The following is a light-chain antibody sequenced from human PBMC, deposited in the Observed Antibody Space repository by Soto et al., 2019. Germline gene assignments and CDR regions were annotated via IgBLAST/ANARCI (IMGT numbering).Light chain of an antibody. CDR1: SSDIGRYDY. CDR3: SSLTTSFTYV. Sequence: QSVLTQPASVSGSPGQSITISCTGTSSDIGRYDYISWYQQHPGKAPKLLLSEVSNRPSGVSDRFSGSKSGNTASLTISGLQAEDEADYYCSSLTTSFTYVFGTGTKLTVL. J-gene: IGLJ1*01. V-gene: IGLV2-14*01. CDR2: EVS.